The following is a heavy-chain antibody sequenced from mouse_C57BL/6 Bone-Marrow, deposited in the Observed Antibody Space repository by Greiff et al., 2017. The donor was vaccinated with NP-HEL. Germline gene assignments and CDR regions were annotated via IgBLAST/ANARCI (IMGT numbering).Heavy chain of an antibody. J-gene: IGHJ2*01. CDR2: IDPNSGGT. Sequence: QVQLQQPGAELVKPGASVKLSCKASGYTFTSYWMHWVKQRPGRGLEWIGRIDPNSGGTKYNEKFKSKATLTVDKPSSTAYMQLSSLTSESSAVDYCASHYYGSSYDFDYWGQGTTLTVSS. D-gene: IGHD1-1*01. V-gene: IGHV1-72*01. CDR3: ASHYYGSSYDFDY. CDR1: GYTFTSYW.